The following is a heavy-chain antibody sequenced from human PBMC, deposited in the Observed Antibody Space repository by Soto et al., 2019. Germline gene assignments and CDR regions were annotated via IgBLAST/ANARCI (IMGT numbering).Heavy chain of an antibody. Sequence: ASVKVSCKASGYTFTGYYMHWVRQAPGQGLEWMGWINPNSGGTNYAQKFQGRVTMTRDTSISTAYMELSRLRSDDTAVYYCARATYYYDSSGYYPPLPNAFDIWGIGTMVTVSS. V-gene: IGHV1-2*02. CDR2: INPNSGGT. CDR3: ARATYYYDSSGYYPPLPNAFDI. D-gene: IGHD3-22*01. CDR1: GYTFTGYY. J-gene: IGHJ3*02.